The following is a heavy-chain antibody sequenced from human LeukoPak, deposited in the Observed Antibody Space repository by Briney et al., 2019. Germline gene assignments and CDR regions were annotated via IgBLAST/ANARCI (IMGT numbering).Heavy chain of an antibody. CDR2: INGDGGST. CDR3: ARDPRDGDGYKY. CDR1: GFTFRSYW. D-gene: IGHD5-24*01. Sequence: TGGSLRLSCAASGFTFRSYWMHWVRQAPGEGLAWVSRINGDGGSTSYEDSVKGRFTISRDNAKNTLYLQMKSLRAQDTAVYYCARDPRDGDGYKYWGQGTLVTVSS. V-gene: IGHV3-74*01. J-gene: IGHJ4*02.